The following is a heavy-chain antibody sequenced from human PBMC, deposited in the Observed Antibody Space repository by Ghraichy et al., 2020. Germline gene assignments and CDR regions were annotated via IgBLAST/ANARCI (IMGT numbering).Heavy chain of an antibody. J-gene: IGHJ5*02. CDR1: GGSISSYY. V-gene: IGHV4-59*01. CDR2: IYYSGST. D-gene: IGHD3-22*01. Sequence: SETLSPTCTVSGGSISSYYWSWIRQPPGKGLEWIGYIYYSGSTNYNPSLKSRVTISVDTSKNQFSLKLSSVTAADTAVYYCARGGGDSSGSQVNWFDPWGQGTLVTVSS. CDR3: ARGGGDSSGSQVNWFDP.